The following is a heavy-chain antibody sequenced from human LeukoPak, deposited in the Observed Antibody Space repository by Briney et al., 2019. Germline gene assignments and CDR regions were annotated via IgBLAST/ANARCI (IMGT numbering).Heavy chain of an antibody. CDR3: ARAGRITVVVPAAREVWFDP. V-gene: IGHV1-18*01. Sequence: ASVKVSCKASGYTFTSYGISWVRQAPGQGLEWMGWISAYNGNTNYAQKLQGRVTKTTDTSTSTAYMELRSLRSDDTAVYYCARAGRITVVVPAAREVWFDPWGQGTLVTVSS. J-gene: IGHJ5*02. CDR2: ISAYNGNT. CDR1: GYTFTSYG. D-gene: IGHD2-2*01.